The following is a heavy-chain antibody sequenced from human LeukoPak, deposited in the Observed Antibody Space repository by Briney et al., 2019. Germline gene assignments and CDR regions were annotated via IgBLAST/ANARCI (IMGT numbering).Heavy chain of an antibody. CDR3: AREVPTDYDFWSGSSPNFDY. V-gene: IGHV1-46*01. Sequence: ASVKVSCKASGYTFTSYYMHWVRQAPGQGLEWMGIINPSGGSTSYAQKFQGRVTMTRDTSAGTVYMELSSLRSEDTAVYYCAREVPTDYDFWSGSSPNFDYWGQGTLVTVSS. D-gene: IGHD3-3*01. J-gene: IGHJ4*02. CDR2: INPSGGST. CDR1: GYTFTSYY.